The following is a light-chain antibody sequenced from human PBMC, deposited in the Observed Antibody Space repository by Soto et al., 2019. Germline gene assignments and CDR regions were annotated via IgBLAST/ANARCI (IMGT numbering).Light chain of an antibody. V-gene: IGLV2-14*03. CDR3: SSFTRSSTRV. J-gene: IGLJ1*01. CDR1: SSDVGAYDY. Sequence: QSVLTQPASVSGSPGQSIAISCTGTSSDVGAYDYVSWYQQHPDKAPKLMIYEDSNRPSGVSNRFSGSKSVNTATLTISGLQAEDEADYYCSSFTRSSTRVFGTGTKVTVL. CDR2: EDS.